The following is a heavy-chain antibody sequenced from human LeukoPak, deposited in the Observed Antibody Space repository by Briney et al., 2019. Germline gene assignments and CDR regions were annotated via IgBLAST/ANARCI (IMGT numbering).Heavy chain of an antibody. J-gene: IGHJ4*02. CDR2: IYHSGST. CDR3: AKDGSLYDFWSGYFDY. V-gene: IGHV4-30-2*01. D-gene: IGHD3-3*01. CDR1: GGSISSGGYY. Sequence: SETLSLTCTVSGGSISSGGYYWSWIRQPPGKGLEWIGYIYHSGSTYYNPSLKSRVTISVDRSKNQFSLKLSSVTAADTAVYYCAKDGSLYDFWSGYFDYWGQGTLVTVSS.